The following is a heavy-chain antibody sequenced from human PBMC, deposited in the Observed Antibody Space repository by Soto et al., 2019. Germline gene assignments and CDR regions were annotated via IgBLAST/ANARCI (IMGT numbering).Heavy chain of an antibody. D-gene: IGHD2-15*01. V-gene: IGHV4-39*01. J-gene: IGHJ4*02. CDR2: IYYSGST. CDR1: GGSIISNNYY. CDR3: ARHTPAISISDH. Sequence: SETLSLTCIVSGGSIISNNYYWVWIRQPPGKGLEWIGSIYYSGSTYYNPSLKSRVTISVDTSKNQFSLKLSSVTAADTAVYYCARHTPAISISDHWGQGTLVTVSS.